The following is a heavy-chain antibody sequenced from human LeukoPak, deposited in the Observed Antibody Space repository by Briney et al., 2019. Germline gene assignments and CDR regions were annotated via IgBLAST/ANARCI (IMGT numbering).Heavy chain of an antibody. CDR2: LNPNSGGT. CDR1: GYTITGYY. J-gene: IGHJ1*01. CDR3: AREPAATRLAESGKVDH. D-gene: IGHD2-2*01. V-gene: IGHV1-2*02. Sequence: ASVKVSCKASGYTITGYYMHWVRHAPVQGLKRMECLNPNSGGTNYAQKFQRRGTMTRDTSFSTTYMELSRMESENTAVDYSAREPAATRLAESGKVDHRCPDTRVTVSS.